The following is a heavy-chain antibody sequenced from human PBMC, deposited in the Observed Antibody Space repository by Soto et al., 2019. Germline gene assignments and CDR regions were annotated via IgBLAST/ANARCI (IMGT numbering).Heavy chain of an antibody. CDR2: ISSSSSTI. Sequence: GGSLRLSCAASGFTFSSYSMNWVRQAPGKGLEWVSYISSSSSTIYYADSVKGRFTISRDNAKNSLYLQMNSLRAEDTAVYYCARAQSITIFGVVTWGEDYWGQGTLVTVSS. D-gene: IGHD3-3*01. J-gene: IGHJ4*02. CDR1: GFTFSSYS. V-gene: IGHV3-48*01. CDR3: ARAQSITIFGVVTWGEDY.